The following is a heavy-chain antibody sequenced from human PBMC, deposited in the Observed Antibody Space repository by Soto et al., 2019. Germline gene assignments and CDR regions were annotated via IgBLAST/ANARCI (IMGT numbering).Heavy chain of an antibody. V-gene: IGHV3-23*01. CDR2: ISGSGGST. CDR3: QCIVVVPAAMPRDY. CDR1: GFTFSSYA. D-gene: IGHD2-2*01. Sequence: PGGSLRLSSAASGFTFSSYAMGWVFQAPGKGLEWVSAISGSGGSTYYADSVKGRFTISRDNSKNTLYLQMNSLRAEDTAVYYCQCIVVVPAAMPRDYWGQGTLVTVSS. J-gene: IGHJ4*02.